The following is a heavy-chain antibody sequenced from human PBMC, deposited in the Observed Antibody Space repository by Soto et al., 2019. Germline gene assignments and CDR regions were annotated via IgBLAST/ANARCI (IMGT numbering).Heavy chain of an antibody. CDR1: GDSCSRNSAA. V-gene: IGHV6-1*01. CDR2: TYYRSKCYN. D-gene: IGHD2-21*02. J-gene: IGHJ4*02. Sequence: SQTLSLTGSLSGDSCSRNSAACNWIRQSPSRGLEWVVRTYYRSKCYNDYAVSVKSRITINPDTSKNQFSMQLNSVTPEDTAVYYSARGPYCGGDCGFDYWGQGTLVTVFS. CDR3: ARGPYCGGDCGFDY.